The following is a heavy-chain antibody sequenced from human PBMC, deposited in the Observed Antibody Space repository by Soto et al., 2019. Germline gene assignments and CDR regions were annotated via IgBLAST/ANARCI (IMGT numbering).Heavy chain of an antibody. CDR1: GGSISSYY. CDR3: ARLSLRNEFSGGSSHPYPPFDY. CDR2: IYYSGST. J-gene: IGHJ4*02. V-gene: IGHV4-59*08. D-gene: IGHD2-15*01. Sequence: SETLSLTCTVSGGSISSYYWSWIRQPPGKGLEWIGYIYYSGSTNYNPSLKSRVTISVDTSKNQFSLKLSSVTAADTAVYYCARLSLRNEFSGGSSHPYPPFDYWGQGTLATASP.